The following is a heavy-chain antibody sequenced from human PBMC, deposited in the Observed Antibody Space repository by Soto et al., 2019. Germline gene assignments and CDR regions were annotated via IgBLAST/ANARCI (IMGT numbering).Heavy chain of an antibody. Sequence: EVQLVESGGSLVQPGRSLKLSCAASGFTFSGSAMHWVREASGKGLEWVGRIRSKTNNYATAYAASVKGRFTISRDDSKNTAYLQMNSLKIEDTAVYYCTKVSGWLIDYWGQGTLVTVSS. CDR3: TKVSGWLIDY. CDR2: IRSKTNNYAT. J-gene: IGHJ4*02. V-gene: IGHV3-73*02. CDR1: GFTFSGSA. D-gene: IGHD6-19*01.